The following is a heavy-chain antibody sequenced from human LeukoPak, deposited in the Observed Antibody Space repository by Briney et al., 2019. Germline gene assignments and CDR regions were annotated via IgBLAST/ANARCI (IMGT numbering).Heavy chain of an antibody. CDR1: GGSISSYY. CDR2: IYYSGST. CDR3: ARWARGVGFDP. J-gene: IGHJ5*02. V-gene: IGHV4-59*01. D-gene: IGHD3-10*01. Sequence: PSETLSLTCTVSGGSISSYYWSWIRQPPGKGLEWIGYIYYSGSTNYNPSLKSRVTISVDTSKNQFSLKLSSVTAADTAVYYCARWARGVGFDPWGQGTLVSVSS.